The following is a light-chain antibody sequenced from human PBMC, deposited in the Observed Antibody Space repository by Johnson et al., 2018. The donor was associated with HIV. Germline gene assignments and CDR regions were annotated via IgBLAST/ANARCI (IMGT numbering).Light chain of an antibody. CDR1: SSNIGNNY. J-gene: IGLJ1*01. CDR3: GTLDSSLSVDNYV. CDR2: DNN. V-gene: IGLV1-51*01. Sequence: QSVLTQPPSVSAAPGQKVTISCSGSSSNIGNNYVSWYQQLPGTAPKLLIYDNNKRPSGIPDRFSGSKSGTSATLGITGLQTGDEADYYCGTLDSSLSVDNYVLGTGTKVTVL.